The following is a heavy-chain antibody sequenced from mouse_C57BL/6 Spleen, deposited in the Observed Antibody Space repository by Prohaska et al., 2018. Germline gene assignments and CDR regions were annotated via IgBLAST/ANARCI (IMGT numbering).Heavy chain of an antibody. V-gene: IGHV1-22*01. CDR3: ASPSAMDY. D-gene: IGHD2-10*02. CDR2: INPNNGGT. J-gene: IGHJ4*01. Sequence: HGKSPEWIGYINPNNGGTSYNQKFKGKATLTVNKSSSTAYMELRSLTSEDSAVYYCASPSAMDYWGQGTSVTVSS.